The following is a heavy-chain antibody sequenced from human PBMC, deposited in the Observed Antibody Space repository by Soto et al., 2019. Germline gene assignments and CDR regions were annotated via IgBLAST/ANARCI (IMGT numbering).Heavy chain of an antibody. V-gene: IGHV5-51*01. Sequence: GESLKISCKGSGYIFSNYWIAWVRQMPGKGLEWMGVIYPGDSDTRYSPSFQGRVTISADDSISTAHLQWGSLQASDTAMYYCATSSKPFPRLEYGSTTSCPGAFDIWGQGTMVTVSS. CDR3: ATSSKPFPRLEYGSTTSCPGAFDI. J-gene: IGHJ3*02. CDR2: IYPGDSDT. CDR1: GYIFSNYW. D-gene: IGHD2-2*01.